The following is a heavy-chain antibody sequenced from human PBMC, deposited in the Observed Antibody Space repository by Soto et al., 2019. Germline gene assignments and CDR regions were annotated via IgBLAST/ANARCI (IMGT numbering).Heavy chain of an antibody. Sequence: GGSLRLSCAASGFTFSSYWMSWVRQAPGKGLEWVANIKQDGSEKYYVDSVKGRFTISRDNAKNSLYLQMNSLRAEDTAVYYCARESSGGYCSGGSCYGYYYYYMDVWGKGTTVTVSS. CDR2: IKQDGSEK. D-gene: IGHD2-15*01. V-gene: IGHV3-7*01. CDR1: GFTFSSYW. J-gene: IGHJ6*03. CDR3: ARESSGGYCSGGSCYGYYYYYMDV.